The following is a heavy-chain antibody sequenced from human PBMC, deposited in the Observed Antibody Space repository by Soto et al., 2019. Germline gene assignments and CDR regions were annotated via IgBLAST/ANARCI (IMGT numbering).Heavy chain of an antibody. CDR1: EYRFASYW. CDR3: AKGSHPYYYSYGMDV. J-gene: IGHJ6*02. V-gene: IGHV5-10-1*01. Sequence: KISSKGSEYRFASYWISRVRQMPGKGLEWMGRIDPSDSYTNYSPSFQGHVTISADKSISTAYLQWSSLKASDTAMYYCAKGSHPYYYSYGMDVWGQGTTVTVYS. CDR2: IDPSDSYT.